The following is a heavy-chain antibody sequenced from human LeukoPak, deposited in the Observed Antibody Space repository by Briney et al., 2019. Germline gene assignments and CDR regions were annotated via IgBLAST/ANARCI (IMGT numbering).Heavy chain of an antibody. V-gene: IGHV3-23*01. CDR3: AKAHTTGYSSGRSYFDY. Sequence: GGSLRLSCAASGFTFSSYAMSWVRQAPGKGLEWVSAISGSGGSTYYADSVKGRFTISRDNSKNTLYLQMNSLRAEDTAVYYCAKAHTTGYSSGRSYFDYWGQGTLVTVSS. J-gene: IGHJ4*02. CDR1: GFTFSSYA. CDR2: ISGSGGST. D-gene: IGHD6-19*01.